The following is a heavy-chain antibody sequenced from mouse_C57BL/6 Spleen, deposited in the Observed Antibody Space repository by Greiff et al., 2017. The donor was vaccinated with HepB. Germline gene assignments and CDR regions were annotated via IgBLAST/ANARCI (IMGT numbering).Heavy chain of an antibody. CDR2: IYPGDGDT. Sequence: QVQLQQSGAELVKPGASVKISCKASGYAFSSYWMNWVKQRPGKGLEWIGQIYPGDGDTNYNGKFKGKATLTADKSSSTAYMQLSSLTSEDSAVYFCAREGNTSPRYCDVWGTGTTVTVSS. J-gene: IGHJ1*03. D-gene: IGHD5-2*01. CDR3: AREGNTSPRYCDV. V-gene: IGHV1-80*01. CDR1: GYAFSSYW.